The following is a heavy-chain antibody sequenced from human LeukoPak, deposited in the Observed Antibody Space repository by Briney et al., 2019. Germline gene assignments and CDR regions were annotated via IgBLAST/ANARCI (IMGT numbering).Heavy chain of an antibody. D-gene: IGHD3-16*01. Sequence: SSETLSLTCTVAGGSISSGGYYWSWIRQHPGTGLESIGYIYYSGRTYYTPSLRSRVTISLDTSKNQFSLKLNSVTAADTAVYYCARRVTGRGTYYFDYWGQGTLVTVSS. CDR1: GGSISSGGYY. J-gene: IGHJ4*02. V-gene: IGHV4-31*03. CDR2: IYYSGRT. CDR3: ARRVTGRGTYYFDY.